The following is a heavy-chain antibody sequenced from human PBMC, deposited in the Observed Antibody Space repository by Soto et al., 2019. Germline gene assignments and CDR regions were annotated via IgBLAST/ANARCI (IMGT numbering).Heavy chain of an antibody. CDR3: ARDRGYETHMGHYYYGMDV. Sequence: QVQLQQSGPGLVKPSQTLSLTCAISGDSVSSNSAAWNWIRQSPSRGLEWLGRTYYRSKWYNDYAVSVKSRITINPDTSKNQFSLQLNSVTPEDTAVYYCARDRGYETHMGHYYYGMDVWGQGTTVTVSS. CDR2: TYYRSKWYN. CDR1: GDSVSSNSAA. D-gene: IGHD5-12*01. J-gene: IGHJ6*02. V-gene: IGHV6-1*01.